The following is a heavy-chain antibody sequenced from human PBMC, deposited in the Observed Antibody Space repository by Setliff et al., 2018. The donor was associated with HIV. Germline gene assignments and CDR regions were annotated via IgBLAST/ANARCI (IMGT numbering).Heavy chain of an antibody. J-gene: IGHJ2*01. D-gene: IGHD3-22*01. V-gene: IGHV1-69*13. Sequence: SVKVSCKASGGTLRKYSINWVRQAPGQGLEWMGGVIPIFGSTTFAQKFQGRVTITADESKDTVKMELSSLTSEDTAVYYCARDDHYYDMGSILSDWFFDVWDRGTLVTSPQ. CDR3: ARDDHYYDMGSILSDWFFDV. CDR1: GGTLRKYS. CDR2: VIPIFGST.